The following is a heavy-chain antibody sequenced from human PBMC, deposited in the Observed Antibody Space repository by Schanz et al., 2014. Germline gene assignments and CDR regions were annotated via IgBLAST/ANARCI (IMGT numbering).Heavy chain of an antibody. CDR1: GFIFSNYG. D-gene: IGHD4-17*01. J-gene: IGHJ4*02. Sequence: QVQLVESGGGVVQPGGSLRLSCAASGFIFSNYGMHWVRQAPGKGLEWVAVIWNNGVTKYYADSVRGRFTISRDRFQNTLYLRMSSLRAEDTAVYYCARPRFDYGEVDYWGQGTLVTASS. V-gene: IGHV3-33*01. CDR3: ARPRFDYGEVDY. CDR2: IWNNGVTK.